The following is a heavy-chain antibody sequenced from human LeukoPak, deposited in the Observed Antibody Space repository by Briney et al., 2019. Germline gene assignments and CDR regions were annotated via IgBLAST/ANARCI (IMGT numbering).Heavy chain of an antibody. J-gene: IGHJ4*02. CDR2: MYYSGSP. Sequence: SETLSLTCTVSGGSISSSSYFWGWIRQPPGKGLEWIGSMYYSGSPYYNLSLKSRVTISVDTSKNQFSLKLTSVTAADTAVYFCARGAEYYAIWRGYAGYSDYWGQGISVTVSS. V-gene: IGHV4-39*01. D-gene: IGHD3-3*01. CDR1: GGSISSSSYF. CDR3: ARGAEYYAIWRGYAGYSDY.